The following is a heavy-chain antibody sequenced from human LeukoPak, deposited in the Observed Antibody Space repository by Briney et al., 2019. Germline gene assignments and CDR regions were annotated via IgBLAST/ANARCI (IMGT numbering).Heavy chain of an antibody. V-gene: IGHV4-59*01. CDR3: ARDRYDYPQGWFDP. CDR2: IYYSGST. Sequence: PSETLPLTCTVSGGSISSYYWSWIRQPPGKGLEWIGYIYYSGSTNYNPSLKSRVTISVDTSKNQFSLKLSSVTAADTAVYYCARDRYDYPQGWFDPWGQGTLVTVSS. CDR1: GGSISSYY. J-gene: IGHJ5*02. D-gene: IGHD4-11*01.